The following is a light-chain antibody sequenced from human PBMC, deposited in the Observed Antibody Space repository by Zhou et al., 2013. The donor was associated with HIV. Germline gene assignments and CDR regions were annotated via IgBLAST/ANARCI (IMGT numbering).Light chain of an antibody. CDR3: QHYNNWLPMGWT. Sequence: PGERATLSCRASQSVRSGVAWYQQKPGQAPRLLIYDASTRATGIPPRFSGSGSGTEFILTISSLQPEDFAIYYCQHYNNWLPMGWTFGQGTRVEVK. CDR1: QSVRSG. CDR2: DAS. J-gene: IGKJ1*01. V-gene: IGKV3-15*01.